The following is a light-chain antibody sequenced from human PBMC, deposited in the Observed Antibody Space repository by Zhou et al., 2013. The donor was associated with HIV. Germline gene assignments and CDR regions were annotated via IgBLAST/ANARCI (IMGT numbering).Light chain of an antibody. CDR3: QQSYSIPYT. J-gene: IGKJ2*01. CDR2: GAS. V-gene: IGKV1-16*02. Sequence: DIQMTQSPSSLSASVGDRVTITCRASQDISNCLAWFQQKPGKAPKSLIYGASSLQSGVPSKFTGSGSGTDFTLTINNLQPEDFATFYCQQSYSIPYTFGQGTKLEIK. CDR1: QDISNC.